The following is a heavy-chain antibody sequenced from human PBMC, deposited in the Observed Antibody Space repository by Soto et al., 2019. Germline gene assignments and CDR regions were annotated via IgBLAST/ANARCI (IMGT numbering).Heavy chain of an antibody. CDR2: IIPILGIA. CDR1: GGTFSSYT. CDR3: ARDGGRPAAGTGY. J-gene: IGHJ4*02. Sequence: QVQLVQSGAEVKKPGSSVKVSCKASGGTFSSYTISWVRQAPGQGLEWMGRIIPILGIANYAQKFQGRVTHTXDXSTRTAYMELSSLRSEDTDVYYCARDGGRPAAGTGYWGQGTLVTVSS. D-gene: IGHD6-13*01. V-gene: IGHV1-69*08.